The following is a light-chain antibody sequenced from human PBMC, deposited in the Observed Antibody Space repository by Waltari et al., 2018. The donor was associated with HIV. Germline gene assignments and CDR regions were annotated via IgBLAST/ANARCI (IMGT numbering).Light chain of an antibody. CDR2: HAS. V-gene: IGKV3-15*01. J-gene: IGKJ4*01. CDR3: QQYNEWPPLT. Sequence: EIVMTQSPVTLSVSPGERATLSCRATQSVGTQLAWYQVKPGQTPRLLIYHASTRATGIPARFSGSGSGTEFTLTIDSLQSEDFAIYYCQQYNEWPPLTFGGGTVVEMK. CDR1: QSVGTQ.